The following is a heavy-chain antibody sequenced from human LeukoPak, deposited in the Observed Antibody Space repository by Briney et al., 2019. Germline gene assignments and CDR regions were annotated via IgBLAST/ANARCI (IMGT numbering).Heavy chain of an antibody. CDR3: ASPVNAAGCFDY. CDR1: GYSFTSYW. D-gene: IGHD6-19*01. V-gene: IGHV5-51*01. Sequence: EESVKISCKGSGYSFTSYWIGWVRQMPGKGMEWMGIIYPGDSDTRYRPSFQGQVTISADKSISTAYLQWSSLKASDTAMYYCASPVNAAGCFDYWGQGTLVTVSS. CDR2: IYPGDSDT. J-gene: IGHJ4*02.